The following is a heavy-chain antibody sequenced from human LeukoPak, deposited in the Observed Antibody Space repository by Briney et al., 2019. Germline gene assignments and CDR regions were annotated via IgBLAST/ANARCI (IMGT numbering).Heavy chain of an antibody. Sequence: ASVKVSCKASGYTFTSYGISWVRQAPGQGLEWMGWINPNNGGSNYAQKFQGRVTMTRDTSISTAYMELSRLRSDDTAVYYCARDPVGRWSPDLDYWGQGTLVTVSS. CDR1: GYTFTSYG. CDR2: INPNNGGS. J-gene: IGHJ4*02. CDR3: ARDPVGRWSPDLDY. D-gene: IGHD1-26*01. V-gene: IGHV1-2*02.